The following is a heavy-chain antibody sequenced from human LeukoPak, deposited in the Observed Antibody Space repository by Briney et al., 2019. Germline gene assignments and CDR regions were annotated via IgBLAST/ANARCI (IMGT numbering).Heavy chain of an antibody. Sequence: GASVKVSCKASGGTFSSYAISGVRQAPGQGLEWMGRIIPIFGTAIYAQKFQGRVTITTDESTSTAYMEPSSLRSEDTAVYYCARELGTYYYDSSGYYAHFDYWGQGTLVTVSS. CDR3: ARELGTYYYDSSGYYAHFDY. V-gene: IGHV1-69*05. CDR1: GGTFSSYA. J-gene: IGHJ4*02. CDR2: IIPIFGTA. D-gene: IGHD3-22*01.